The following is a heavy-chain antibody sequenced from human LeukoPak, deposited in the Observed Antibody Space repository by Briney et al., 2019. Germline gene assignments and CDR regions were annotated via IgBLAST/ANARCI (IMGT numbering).Heavy chain of an antibody. CDR3: ARLVVSGWYLGHDAFDI. D-gene: IGHD6-19*01. J-gene: IGHJ3*02. Sequence: SETLSLTCAVYGGSFSGYYWSWIRQPPGKGLEWIGEINHSGSTNYNPSLKSRVTISVDTSKNQFSLKLGSVTAADTAVYYCARLVVSGWYLGHDAFDIWGQGTMVTVSS. CDR2: INHSGST. V-gene: IGHV4-34*01. CDR1: GGSFSGYY.